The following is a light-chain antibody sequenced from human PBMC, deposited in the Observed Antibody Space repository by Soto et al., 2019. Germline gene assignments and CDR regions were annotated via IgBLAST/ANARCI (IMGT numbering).Light chain of an antibody. CDR1: SSDVGGYNF. CDR3: TSSTSSSTYV. V-gene: IGLV2-14*03. Sequence: QSVLTQPASVSGSPGQSIAISCTGSSSDVGGYNFVSWYQQHSGKAPKLMISDVSNRPSGVSDRFSGSKSGNTASLTISGLQADYEADYFCTSSTSSSTYVLGTGPKVTV. J-gene: IGLJ1*01. CDR2: DVS.